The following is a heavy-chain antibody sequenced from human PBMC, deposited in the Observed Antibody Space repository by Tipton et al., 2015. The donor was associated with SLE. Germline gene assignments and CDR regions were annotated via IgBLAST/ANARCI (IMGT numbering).Heavy chain of an antibody. CDR1: GGSISSSSYY. CDR3: ARPPKTGYNVDL. Sequence: TLSLTCTVSGGSISSSSYYWGWIRQPPGKGLEWIGSIYYSGSTYSNPSLKSRVTISVDTSKNQFSLKLSSVTAADTAVYYCARPPKTGYNVDLWGRGTLVTVSS. V-gene: IGHV4-39*01. J-gene: IGHJ2*01. CDR2: IYYSGST. D-gene: IGHD1-14*01.